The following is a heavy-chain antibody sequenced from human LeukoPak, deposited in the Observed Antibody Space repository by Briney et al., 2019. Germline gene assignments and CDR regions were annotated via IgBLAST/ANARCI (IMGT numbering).Heavy chain of an antibody. V-gene: IGHV3-9*01. CDR1: GFTFDDYA. Sequence: GGSLRLSCAASGFTFDDYAMHWVRQAPGKGLEWVSGISWNSGSIGYADSVRGRFTISRDNAKNSLYLQMNSLRAEDTALYYYARVLRDYYYGMDVWGQRTTVTVSS. J-gene: IGHJ6*02. CDR3: ARVLRDYYYGMDV. D-gene: IGHD2/OR15-2a*01. CDR2: ISWNSGSI.